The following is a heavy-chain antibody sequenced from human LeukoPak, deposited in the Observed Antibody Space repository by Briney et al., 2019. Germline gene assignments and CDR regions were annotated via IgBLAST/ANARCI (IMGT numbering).Heavy chain of an antibody. V-gene: IGHV4-39*01. CDR2: IYYSGST. D-gene: IGHD3-16*01. CDR3: ASPGGGPTDY. CDR1: GSSISSGGYY. Sequence: SETLSLTCTVSGSSISSGGYYWGWIRQPPGKGLERIGSIYYSGSTYYNPSLKSRVTISVDTSKNQFPLKLSSVTAADTAVYYCASPGGGPTDYWGQGTLVTVSS. J-gene: IGHJ4*02.